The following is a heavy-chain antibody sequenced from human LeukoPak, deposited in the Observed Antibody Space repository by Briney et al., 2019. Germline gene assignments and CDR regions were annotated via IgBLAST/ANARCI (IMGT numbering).Heavy chain of an antibody. V-gene: IGHV4-59*12. CDR2: IYYSGST. CDR3: ARGKQLVSRSYYYFDY. Sequence: SETLSLTCTVSGGSISSYYWSWIRQPPGKGLEWIGYIYYSGSTNYNPSLKSRVTISVDTSKNQFSLKLSSVTAADTAVYYCARGKQLVSRSYYYFDYWGQGTLVTVSS. D-gene: IGHD6-6*01. CDR1: GGSISSYY. J-gene: IGHJ4*02.